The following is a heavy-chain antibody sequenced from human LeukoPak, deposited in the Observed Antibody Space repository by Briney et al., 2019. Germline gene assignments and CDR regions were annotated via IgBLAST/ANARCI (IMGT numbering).Heavy chain of an antibody. CDR2: INPNSGGT. CDR1: GYTFTGYY. J-gene: IGHJ4*02. V-gene: IGHV1-2*02. D-gene: IGHD6-19*01. Sequence: GASVKVSCKASGYTFTGYYMHWVRQAPGQGLEWMGWINPNSGGTNYAQKFQGRVTMTRDTSISTAYMELSRLRSDDTAVYYCARRVDGWTYYFDYWGQGTLVTVSS. CDR3: ARRVDGWTYYFDY.